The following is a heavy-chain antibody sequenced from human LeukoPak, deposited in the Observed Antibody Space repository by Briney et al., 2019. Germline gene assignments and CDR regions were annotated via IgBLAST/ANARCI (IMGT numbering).Heavy chain of an antibody. CDR1: VYTFTSFA. V-gene: IGHV1-3*01. CDR2: STPSNGNT. CDR3: ARGTGAYDY. J-gene: IGHJ4*02. D-gene: IGHD4/OR15-4a*01. Sequence: GSAVKVSCQATVYTFTSFATHSVGQARGQRLEWMGWSTPSNGNTKYSQKFRGRANITRDTYASTAYMDVSSMRTEDTAVYYSARGTGAYDYWGQGTLVTVSS.